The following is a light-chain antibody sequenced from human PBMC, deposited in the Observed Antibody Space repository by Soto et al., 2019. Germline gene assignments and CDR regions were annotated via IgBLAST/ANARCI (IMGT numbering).Light chain of an antibody. CDR1: QGIRND. V-gene: IGKV1-6*01. CDR2: GAS. Sequence: AIQMTQSPSSLSASVGDRVTITCRASQGIRNDLGWYQQKPGKAPKLLIYGASSLQSGVPARFSGSGSGTEFTLTISSLQPEDFATYYCHQDYNYPRTFGQGTKVEI. CDR3: HQDYNYPRT. J-gene: IGKJ1*01.